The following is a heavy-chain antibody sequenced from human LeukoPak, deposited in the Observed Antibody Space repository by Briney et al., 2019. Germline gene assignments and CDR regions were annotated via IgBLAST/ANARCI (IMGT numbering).Heavy chain of an antibody. CDR1: GGSISSSSYY. J-gene: IGHJ4*02. CDR3: ASLLYDYVWGSYHTDY. CDR2: IYYSGST. V-gene: IGHV4-39*01. Sequence: PETLSLTCTVSGGSISSSSYYWGWIRQPPGKGLEWIGSIYYSGSTYYNPSLKSRVTISVDTSKNQFSLKLSSVTAADTAVYYCASLLYDYVWGSYHTDYWGQGTLVTVSS. D-gene: IGHD3-16*02.